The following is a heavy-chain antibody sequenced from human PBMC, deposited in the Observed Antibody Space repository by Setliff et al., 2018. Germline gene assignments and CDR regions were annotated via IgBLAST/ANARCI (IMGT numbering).Heavy chain of an antibody. J-gene: IGHJ5*02. CDR3: VRSLLWSGEGKFDP. V-gene: IGHV4-4*08. Sequence: NPSETLSLTCTVSDVSISGYYWSWIRQPPGKGLEWIGYIHSSGRSNYNPSLKSRLTLAVDPPNNKFSLKLDSVTAADTAVYYCVRSLLWSGEGKFDPWGQGTLVTVSS. CDR2: IHSSGRS. D-gene: IGHD3-3*01. CDR1: DVSISGYY.